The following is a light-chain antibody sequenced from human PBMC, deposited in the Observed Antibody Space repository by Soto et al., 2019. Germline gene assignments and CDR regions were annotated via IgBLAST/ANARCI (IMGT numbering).Light chain of an antibody. V-gene: IGKV1-33*01. CDR2: DVS. J-gene: IGKJ5*01. CDR3: QQYYKVPDT. Sequence: DIQMTQSPSSLSAPIGDRVTITCQARQDVNNSLNWYQQKPRKAPNPLIYDVSNLGTEVPSRFSGSGSGTDFTFTISRLQPEDIGTYYCQQYYKVPDTFGQGTRLEIK. CDR1: QDVNNS.